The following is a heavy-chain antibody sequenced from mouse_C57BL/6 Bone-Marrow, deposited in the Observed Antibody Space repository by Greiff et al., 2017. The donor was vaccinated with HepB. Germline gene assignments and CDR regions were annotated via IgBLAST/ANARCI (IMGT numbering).Heavy chain of an antibody. D-gene: IGHD2-2*01. CDR3: ARSKGYQYYFDY. J-gene: IGHJ2*01. CDR2: IHPNSGST. V-gene: IGHV1-64*01. Sequence: QVQLQQPGAELVKPGASVKLSCKASGYTFTSYWMHWVKQRPGQGLEWIGMIHPNSGSTNYNEKFKSKATLTVDKSSSTAYMQLSSLTSEDSAVYYCARSKGYQYYFDYWGQGTTLTVSS. CDR1: GYTFTSYW.